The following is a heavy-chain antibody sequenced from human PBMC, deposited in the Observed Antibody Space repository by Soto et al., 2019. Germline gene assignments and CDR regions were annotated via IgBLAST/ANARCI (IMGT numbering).Heavy chain of an antibody. V-gene: IGHV3-21*01. CDR2: ISSSSSYI. D-gene: IGHD3-16*01. CDR1: GFTFSSYT. CDR3: ARDRGGDLKAFDI. Sequence: EVQLVESGGGLVKPGGSLRLSCAAFGFTFSSYTMNWVRQAPGKGLEWVSSISSSSSYIYYADSVKGRFTISRVNAKTSLYLQMNSLRAEATAVYYCARDRGGDLKAFDIWGQGTMVTVSS. J-gene: IGHJ3*02.